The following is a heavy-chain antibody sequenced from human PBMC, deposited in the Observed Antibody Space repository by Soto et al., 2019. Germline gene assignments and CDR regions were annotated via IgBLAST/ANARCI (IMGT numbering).Heavy chain of an antibody. J-gene: IGHJ4*02. V-gene: IGHV3-23*01. CDR1: GFTFTNYA. CDR3: AKDRDDYRNYVFDY. CDR2: SSGMGSGGST. Sequence: EVQLLESGGGLVQPGGSLRLSCAASGFTFTNYAMTWVRQAPGKGLEWVPISSGMGSGGSTNYADTVKGRFTITRDNSKTTLYLQMNSLRVEDTAVYYCAKDRDDYRNYVFDYWGQGTLVTVSS. D-gene: IGHD4-4*01.